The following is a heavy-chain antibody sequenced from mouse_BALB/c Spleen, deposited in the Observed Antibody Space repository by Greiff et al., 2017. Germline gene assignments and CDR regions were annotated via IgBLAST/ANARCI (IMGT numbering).Heavy chain of an antibody. CDR3: ARNPNYYGSRGAMDY. V-gene: IGHV2-6-4*01. CDR2: IWGGGST. D-gene: IGHD1-1*01. CDR1: GFSLSRYS. J-gene: IGHJ4*01. Sequence: VMLVESGPGLVAPSQSLSITCTVSGFSLSRYSVHWVRQPPGKGLEWLGMIWGGGSTDYNSALKSRLSISKDNSKSQVFLKMNSLQTDDTAMYYCARNPNYYGSRGAMDYWGQGTSVTVSS.